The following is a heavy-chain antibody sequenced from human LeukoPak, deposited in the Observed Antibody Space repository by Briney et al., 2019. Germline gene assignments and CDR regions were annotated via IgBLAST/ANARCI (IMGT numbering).Heavy chain of an antibody. CDR2: IQPRDSDT. Sequence: GESLKISCKGSGYSFTSYWIGWVRQMPGKGLEWMGIIQPRDSDTRYSPSFQGRVIISVDKSISTTYLQWSSLKASDTAMYYCARGSGGSSWHYFDYWGQGTLVTVSS. CDR3: ARGSGGSSWHYFDY. J-gene: IGHJ4*02. D-gene: IGHD3-10*01. V-gene: IGHV5-51*01. CDR1: GYSFTSYW.